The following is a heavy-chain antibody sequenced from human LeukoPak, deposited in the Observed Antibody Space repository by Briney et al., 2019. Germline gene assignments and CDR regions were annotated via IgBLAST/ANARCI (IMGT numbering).Heavy chain of an antibody. CDR2: IYSGGNT. CDR3: ATSPKYCGSASWPYLDC. J-gene: IGHJ4*02. D-gene: IGHD2-21*01. V-gene: IGHV3-53*01. Sequence: PEGSLRLSFAASGFTVSSHYMSWARQAPGKGLEWVSVIYSGGNTYYEDSVKGRLTLSRDISNNPLYLQMNSMRAAGTAMYYGATSPKYCGSASWPYLDCWGQGTLVTVSS. CDR1: GFTVSSHY.